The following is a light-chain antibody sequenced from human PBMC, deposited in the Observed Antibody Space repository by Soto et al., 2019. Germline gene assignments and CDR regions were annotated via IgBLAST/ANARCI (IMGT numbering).Light chain of an antibody. CDR3: QQRSSWPLT. CDR1: QSVRSL. Sequence: EIVLTQSPATLSLSPGERATLSCRASQSVRSLLAWYQQQPGQAPRLHIYDASNRATGIPARLSGSGSGADFTLTISSLEPEDFAVYYCQQRSSWPLTFGGGTKVEIK. CDR2: DAS. V-gene: IGKV3-11*01. J-gene: IGKJ4*01.